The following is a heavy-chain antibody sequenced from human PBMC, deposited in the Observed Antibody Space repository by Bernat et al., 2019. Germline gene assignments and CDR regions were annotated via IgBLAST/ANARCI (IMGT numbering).Heavy chain of an antibody. V-gene: IGHV3-30*04. J-gene: IGHJ6*03. CDR2: ISYDGRNK. CDR1: GFTFSSYA. CDR3: ARVWNGPQVVVPAEEPTPSYYMDV. D-gene: IGHD2-2*01. Sequence: QVQLVESGGGVVQPGRSLRLSCAASGFTFSSYAMHWVRQAPGKGLEWVAVISYDGRNKYDEESVKGRFTITRDNSKNTLYLQRNSRRAEDTAVYYCARVWNGPQVVVPAEEPTPSYYMDVWGKGTTVTVSS.